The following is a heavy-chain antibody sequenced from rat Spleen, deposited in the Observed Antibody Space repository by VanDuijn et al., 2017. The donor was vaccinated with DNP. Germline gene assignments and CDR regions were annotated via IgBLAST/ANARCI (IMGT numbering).Heavy chain of an antibody. CDR3: ARGSTSIYWYFDF. Sequence: EVQLVESGGGLVQPGRSLKLSCAASGFTFSDYAMAWVRQSPQKGLEWVATITSDGSSTYYRVSVKGRFTISRDDAKSSLYLQMNSLKSEDTATYYCARGSTSIYWYFDFWGPGTMVTVSS. J-gene: IGHJ1*01. V-gene: IGHV5-7*01. CDR2: ITSDGSST. CDR1: GFTFSDYA. D-gene: IGHD3-1*01.